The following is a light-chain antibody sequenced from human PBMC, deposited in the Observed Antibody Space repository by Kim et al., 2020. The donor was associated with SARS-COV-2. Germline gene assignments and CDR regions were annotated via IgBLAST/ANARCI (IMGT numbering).Light chain of an antibody. V-gene: IGLV3-19*01. J-gene: IGLJ2*01. Sequence: SSELTQDPAVSVALGQTVRITCQGDSLRQYYATWYQQKARLAPVLVFYGKDKRPSGVPDRFSGSSSGNTASLTITGAQAADEADYYCESRDSHGNVVFGGGTKVTVL. CDR3: ESRDSHGNVV. CDR1: SLRQYY. CDR2: GKD.